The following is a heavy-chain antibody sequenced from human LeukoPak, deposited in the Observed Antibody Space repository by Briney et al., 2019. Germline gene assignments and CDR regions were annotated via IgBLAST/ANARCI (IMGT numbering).Heavy chain of an antibody. V-gene: IGHV3-33*06. CDR2: IWYDGSNK. CDR1: GFTFSSSG. Sequence: GGSLRLSCAASGFTFSSSGMHWVRQAPGKGLEWVAVIWYDGSNKYYVDSVKGRFTISRDNSKNTLYLQMNSLRAEDTAVYYCVKDDKSGSYLDYWGQGALVTVSS. J-gene: IGHJ4*02. D-gene: IGHD1-26*01. CDR3: VKDDKSGSYLDY.